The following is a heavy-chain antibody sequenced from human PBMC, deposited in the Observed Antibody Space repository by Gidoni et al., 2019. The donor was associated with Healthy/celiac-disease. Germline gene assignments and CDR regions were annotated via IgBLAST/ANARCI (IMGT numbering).Heavy chain of an antibody. CDR2: IIPIFGTA. CDR3: ATTSAAGTGYFDY. V-gene: IGHV1-69*01. J-gene: IGHJ4*02. CDR1: GGTFSSYA. Sequence: QVQLVQSGAEVKKPGSSVKVSCQASGGTFSSYALCWVRQAPGQGLEWMGGIIPIFGTANYAQKFQGRVTMTADESTSTAYMELSSLRSEDTAVYYCATTSAAGTGYFDYWGQGTLVTVSS. D-gene: IGHD6-13*01.